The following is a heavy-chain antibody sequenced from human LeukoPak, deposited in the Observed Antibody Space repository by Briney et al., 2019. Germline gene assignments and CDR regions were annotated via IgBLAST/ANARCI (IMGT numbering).Heavy chain of an antibody. Sequence: SETLSLTCAVYGGSFSGYYWSWIRQPPGKVLEWIGEINHSGSTNYNRSLKSRVTISVDTSKNQFSLKLSSVTAADTAVYYCARVPPYGSGPYNWFDPWGQGTLVTVSS. D-gene: IGHD3-10*01. CDR3: ARVPPYGSGPYNWFDP. CDR2: INHSGST. V-gene: IGHV4-34*01. CDR1: GGSFSGYY. J-gene: IGHJ5*02.